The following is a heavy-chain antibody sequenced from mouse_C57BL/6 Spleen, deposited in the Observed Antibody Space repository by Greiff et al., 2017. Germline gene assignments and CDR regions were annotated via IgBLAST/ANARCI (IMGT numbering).Heavy chain of an antibody. J-gene: IGHJ3*01. D-gene: IGHD2-2*01. CDR2: ISSGSSTT. CDR1: GFTFSDYG. CDR3: ARPPIYGCPFAY. Sequence: EVKVVESGGGLVKPGGSLKLSCAASGFTFSDYGMHWVRQAPEEGLEWVAYISSGSSTTYYPDTVKGRFTISRDNAKNTLFVQMSSLRSEDTAMYYCARPPIYGCPFAYWGQGTLVTGSA. V-gene: IGHV5-17*01.